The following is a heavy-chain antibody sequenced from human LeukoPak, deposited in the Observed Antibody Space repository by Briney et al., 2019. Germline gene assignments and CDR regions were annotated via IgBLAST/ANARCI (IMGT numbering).Heavy chain of an antibody. J-gene: IGHJ4*02. CDR2: ISSGSSYI. CDR1: GFTFSTYS. V-gene: IGHV3-21*01. Sequence: GGSLRLSCAASGFTFSTYSMNWVRQAPGKGLEWVSSISSGSSYIYYADSVKGRFTISRDNAKNSLYLQMNSLRAEDTAVYYCERDWGELNEFDYWGQGTLVTVSS. D-gene: IGHD1-26*01. CDR3: ERDWGELNEFDY.